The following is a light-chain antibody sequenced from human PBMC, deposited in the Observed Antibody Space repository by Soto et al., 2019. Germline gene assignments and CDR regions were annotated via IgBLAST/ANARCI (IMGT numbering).Light chain of an antibody. Sequence: QSALTQPASVSGSPGQSITISCTGTSGDIGSYNRVSWYQQHPGKAPKLIIYEVTDRPSGVSNRFSGSKSGNTASLTISGLQAEDEAEYYCSSHNPIGTLQIFGPGTKVTVL. CDR3: SSHNPIGTLQI. CDR2: EVT. J-gene: IGLJ1*01. V-gene: IGLV2-14*01. CDR1: SGDIGSYNR.